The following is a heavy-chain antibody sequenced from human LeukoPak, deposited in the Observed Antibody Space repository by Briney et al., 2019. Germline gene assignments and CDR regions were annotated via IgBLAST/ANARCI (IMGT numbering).Heavy chain of an antibody. J-gene: IGHJ6*03. Sequence: GGSLRLSCAASGFTFSSYAMSWVRQAPGKGLEWVSAISGSGGSTYYADSVKGRFTISRDNSKNTLYLQMNSLRAEDTAVYYCAKDNPGYSSSWPYYYYYMDVWGKGTTVTISS. D-gene: IGHD6-13*01. V-gene: IGHV3-23*01. CDR1: GFTFSSYA. CDR3: AKDNPGYSSSWPYYYYYMDV. CDR2: ISGSGGST.